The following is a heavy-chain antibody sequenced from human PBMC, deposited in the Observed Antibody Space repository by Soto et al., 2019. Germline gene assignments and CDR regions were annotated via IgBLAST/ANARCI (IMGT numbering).Heavy chain of an antibody. Sequence: GESLKISCKGSGYSFTSYWIGWVRQMPGKGLEWMGIIYPGDSDTRYSPSFQGQVTISADKSISTAYLQWSSLKASDTAMYYCARNTGGYSYGYYYYYGMDVWGQGTTVTVSS. V-gene: IGHV5-51*01. D-gene: IGHD5-18*01. CDR2: IYPGDSDT. CDR1: GYSFTSYW. CDR3: ARNTGGYSYGYYYYYGMDV. J-gene: IGHJ6*02.